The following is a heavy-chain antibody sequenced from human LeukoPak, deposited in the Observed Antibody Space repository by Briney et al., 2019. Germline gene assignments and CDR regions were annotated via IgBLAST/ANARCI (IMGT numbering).Heavy chain of an antibody. J-gene: IGHJ3*02. V-gene: IGHV1-58*01. CDR1: GFAFTSSA. D-gene: IGHD6-13*01. CDR3: AADQWQQLYAFDI. CDR2: IVVGSGNT. Sequence: SVKVSCKASGFAFTSSAVQWVRQARGQRLEWIGWIVVGSGNTNYAQKFQERVTITRDMSTSTAYMELSSLRSEDTAVYYCAADQWQQLYAFDIWGQGTMVTVSS.